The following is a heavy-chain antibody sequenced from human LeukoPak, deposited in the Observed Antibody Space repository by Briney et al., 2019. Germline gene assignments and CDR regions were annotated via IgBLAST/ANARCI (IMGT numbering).Heavy chain of an antibody. CDR2: IYDSGIT. D-gene: IGHD6-13*01. J-gene: IGHJ4*02. Sequence: SGTLSLTCSVSGDSVSSGYWSWIRQPPGKGREWIGYIYDSGITDYNSSLKSRLTISVDTSNNQFSLNLRSVTAADTAVYYCGTPAGPIAAAVDYWGQGTLVTVSS. CDR3: GTPAGPIAAAVDY. V-gene: IGHV4-4*09. CDR1: GDSVSSGY.